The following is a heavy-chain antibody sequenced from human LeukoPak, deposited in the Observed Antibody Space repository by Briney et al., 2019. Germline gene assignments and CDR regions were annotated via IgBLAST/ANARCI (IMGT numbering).Heavy chain of an antibody. D-gene: IGHD3-10*01. CDR1: GFSFSTYW. CDR3: ARDYYASGSYDY. J-gene: IGHJ4*02. Sequence: GGSLRLSCAGSGFSFSTYWMTWVRQAPGKGLERVAHIQQDGSDKYYVDSVKGRFTISRDNAKNSLYLQMNSLRAEDTALYYCARDYYASGSYDYWGQGTLVTVSS. V-gene: IGHV3-7*04. CDR2: IQQDGSDK.